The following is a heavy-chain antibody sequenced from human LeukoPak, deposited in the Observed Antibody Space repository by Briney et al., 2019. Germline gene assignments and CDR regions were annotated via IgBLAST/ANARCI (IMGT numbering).Heavy chain of an antibody. CDR2: IYYSGST. Sequence: SETLSLTCTVSGGSISSYYWSWIRQPPGKGLEWIGYIYYSGSTNYNPSLKSRVTISVDTSKNQFSLKLSSVTAADTAVYYCARGGSSGWYNWFDPWGQGTLVTVSS. V-gene: IGHV4-59*01. J-gene: IGHJ5*02. CDR1: GGSISSYY. D-gene: IGHD6-19*01. CDR3: ARGGSSGWYNWFDP.